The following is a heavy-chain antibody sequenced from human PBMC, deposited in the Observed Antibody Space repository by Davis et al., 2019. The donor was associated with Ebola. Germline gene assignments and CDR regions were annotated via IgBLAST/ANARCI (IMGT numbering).Heavy chain of an antibody. CDR2: IKQDGSDK. V-gene: IGHV3-7*03. CDR3: ATTIFGVALHDY. D-gene: IGHD3-3*01. Sequence: GGSLRLSCAASGFTFSSYGMSWGRQAPGKGLEWVANIKQDGSDKYYVDSVTGRFTISRDNAKNSLYLQMNSLRAEDTAVYYCATTIFGVALHDYWGQGTLVTVSS. J-gene: IGHJ4*02. CDR1: GFTFSSYG.